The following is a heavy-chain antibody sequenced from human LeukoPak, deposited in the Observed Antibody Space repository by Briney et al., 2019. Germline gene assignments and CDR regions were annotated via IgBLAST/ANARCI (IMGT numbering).Heavy chain of an antibody. J-gene: IGHJ4*02. D-gene: IGHD3-10*01. CDR2: IWHDGYNE. V-gene: IGHV3-33*01. CDR1: GINVIGYG. Sequence: GRSLRPSCAASGINVIGYGMHWVRQAPGKGLEWVADIWHDGYNEHYADSVKGRFSVSRDNPKNTVYLEMTSLRDDDTAVYFCAGAESYGWFNYWGQGSMVTVSS. CDR3: AGAESYGWFNY.